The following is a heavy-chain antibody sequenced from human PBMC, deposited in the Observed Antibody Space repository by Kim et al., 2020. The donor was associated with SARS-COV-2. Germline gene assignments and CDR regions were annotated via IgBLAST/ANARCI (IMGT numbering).Heavy chain of an antibody. D-gene: IGHD2-21*02. Sequence: SVKVSCKASGGTFSSYAISWVRQAPGQGLEWMGGIIPIFGTANYAQKFQGRVTITADESTSTAYMELSSLRSEDTAVYYCARANYCGGDCYDYWGQGTLVTVSS. V-gene: IGHV1-69*13. CDR1: GGTFSSYA. CDR2: IIPIFGTA. J-gene: IGHJ4*02. CDR3: ARANYCGGDCYDY.